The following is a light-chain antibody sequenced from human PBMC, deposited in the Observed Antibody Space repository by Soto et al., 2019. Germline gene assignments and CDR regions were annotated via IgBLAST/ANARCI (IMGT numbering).Light chain of an antibody. CDR1: SSDVGNYNF. J-gene: IGLJ2*01. CDR2: EVS. CDR3: CSYAGSGTLL. Sequence: QSALTQPASVSGSPGQAITISCIGTSSDVGNYNFVSWYQQHPGKAPKLMICEVSNRPSGISSRFSGSKSGNTAYLTISGLRAEDEADYYCCSYAGSGTLLFGGGTKLTVL. V-gene: IGLV2-23*01.